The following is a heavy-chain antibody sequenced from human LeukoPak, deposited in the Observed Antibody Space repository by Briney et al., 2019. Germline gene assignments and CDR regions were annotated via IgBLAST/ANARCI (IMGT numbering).Heavy chain of an antibody. CDR1: GGTFSSYA. CDR2: IIPILGIA. J-gene: IGHJ4*02. D-gene: IGHD6-13*01. Sequence: GASVKVSCKASGGTFSSYAISWVRQAPGQGLEWMGRIIPILGIANYAQKFQGRVTITADKSTSTAYMELSSLRSEDTAVYYCARERLRSIAAAGSNFDYWGQGTLVTVSS. V-gene: IGHV1-69*04. CDR3: ARERLRSIAAAGSNFDY.